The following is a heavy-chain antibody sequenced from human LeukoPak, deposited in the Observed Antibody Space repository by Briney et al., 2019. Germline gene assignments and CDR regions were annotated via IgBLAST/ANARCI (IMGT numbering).Heavy chain of an antibody. D-gene: IGHD2-2*01. V-gene: IGHV1-69*13. J-gene: IGHJ5*02. CDR2: IIPIFGTA. CDR3: ARGYCSSTSCRNNWFDP. CDR1: GGTFSSYA. Sequence: VKVSCKASGGTFSSYAISWVRQAPGQGLEWMGGIIPIFGTANYAQKFQGRVTITTDESTSTAYMELSSLRSEDTAVYYCARGYCSSTSCRNNWFDPWGQGTLVTVSS.